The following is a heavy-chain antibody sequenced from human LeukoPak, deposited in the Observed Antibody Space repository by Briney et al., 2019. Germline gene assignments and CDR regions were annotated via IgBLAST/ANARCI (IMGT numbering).Heavy chain of an antibody. CDR1: GFTFSSYG. J-gene: IGHJ4*02. CDR2: IKQDGSEK. V-gene: IGHV3-7*01. CDR3: ASWYDFWSGYPGDFDY. D-gene: IGHD3-3*01. Sequence: GGSLRLSCAASGFTFSSYGMHWVRQAPGKGLEWVANIKQDGSEKYYVDSVKGRFTISRDNAKNSLYLQMNSLRAEDTAVYYCASWYDFWSGYPGDFDYWGQGTLVTVSS.